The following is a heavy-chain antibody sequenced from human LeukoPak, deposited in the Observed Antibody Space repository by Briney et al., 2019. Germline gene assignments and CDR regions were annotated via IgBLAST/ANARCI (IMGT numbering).Heavy chain of an antibody. CDR1: GYPFTAYY. V-gene: IGHV1-2*02. CDR3: ARDPVESIAAQGFDP. D-gene: IGHD6-6*01. CDR2: INPNSGGT. Sequence: ASVKVSCKASGYPFTAYYMHWVRQAPGQGLEWMGWINPNSGGTNYAQKFQGRVTMTRDTSISTAYMELSRLRSDDTAVYYCARDPVESIAAQGFDPWGQGTLVTVSS. J-gene: IGHJ5*02.